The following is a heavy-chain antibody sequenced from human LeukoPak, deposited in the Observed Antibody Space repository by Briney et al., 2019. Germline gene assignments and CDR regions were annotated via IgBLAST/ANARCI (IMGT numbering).Heavy chain of an antibody. J-gene: IGHJ6*02. CDR3: AAAPILRGEGGEHYKYGMDV. D-gene: IGHD2-2*02. V-gene: IGHV4/OR15-8*01. Sequence: SETLSLTCGVSVGSINSGNWWTWVRPSPGKGLEWIGEIHHNGTRNYNPSLKSRVTISADTFKNHFSLIVTSLTAADTAVYYCAAAPILRGEGGEHYKYGMDVWGHGTTVIVSS. CDR2: IHHNGTR. CDR1: VGSINSGNW.